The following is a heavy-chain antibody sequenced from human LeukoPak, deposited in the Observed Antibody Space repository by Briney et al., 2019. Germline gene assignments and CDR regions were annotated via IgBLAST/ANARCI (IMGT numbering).Heavy chain of an antibody. D-gene: IGHD6-19*01. V-gene: IGHV1-69*06. CDR2: IIPIFGTA. CDR3: ASRAVADAFDI. CDR1: GYTFTNYG. Sequence: SVKVSCKASGYTFTNYGISWVRQAPGQGLEWMGGIIPIFGTANYAQKFQGRVTITADKSTSTAYMELSSLRSEDTAVYYCASRAVADAFDIWGQGTMVTVSS. J-gene: IGHJ3*02.